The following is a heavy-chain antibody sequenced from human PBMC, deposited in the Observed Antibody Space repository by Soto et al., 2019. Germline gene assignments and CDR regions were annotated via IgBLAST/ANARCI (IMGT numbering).Heavy chain of an antibody. J-gene: IGHJ5*02. CDR1: GFTFSSYA. Sequence: GGSLRLSCAASGFTFSSYAMHWVRQAPGKGLEWVAVIWYDGSNKYYADSVEGRFTISRDNSKNTLYLQVNSLRAEDTAVYYCVRGGYSYGYLNWFDPWGQGTLVTVSS. CDR3: VRGGYSYGYLNWFDP. CDR2: IWYDGSNK. V-gene: IGHV3-33*01. D-gene: IGHD5-18*01.